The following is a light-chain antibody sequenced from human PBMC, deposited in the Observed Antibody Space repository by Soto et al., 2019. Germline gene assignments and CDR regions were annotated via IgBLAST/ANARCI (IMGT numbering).Light chain of an antibody. CDR1: KNDIGVYDF. CDR3: KAYAGSNTYV. V-gene: IGLV2-8*01. J-gene: IGLJ1*01. CDR2: EVV. Sequence: QSVLTQPPSASGSPGQSVTISCTGTKNDIGVYDFVSWYQHHPGKAPRLIIYEVVQRPSGVPGRFSGSKSGNTASLTVSGLRAADEAGYFCKAYAGSNTYVFGSGTKLTVL.